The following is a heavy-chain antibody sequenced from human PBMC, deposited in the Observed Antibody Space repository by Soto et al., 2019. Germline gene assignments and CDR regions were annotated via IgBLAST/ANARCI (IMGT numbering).Heavy chain of an antibody. CDR1: GFTFSSYA. D-gene: IGHD3-3*01. V-gene: IGHV3-23*01. J-gene: IGHJ4*02. Sequence: GGSLRLSCAASGFTFSSYAMSWVRQAPGKGLEWVSAISGSGGSTYYADSVKGRFTISRDNSKNTLYLQMNSLRAEDTAVYYCAKDGGNYYDFWSGYYRYFDYWGQGTLVTVSS. CDR2: ISGSGGST. CDR3: AKDGGNYYDFWSGYYRYFDY.